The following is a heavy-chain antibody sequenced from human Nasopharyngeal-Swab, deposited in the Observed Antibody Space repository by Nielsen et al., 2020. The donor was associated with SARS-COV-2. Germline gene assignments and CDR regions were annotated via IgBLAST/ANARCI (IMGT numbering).Heavy chain of an antibody. CDR1: GGSFSAYY. J-gene: IGHJ6*03. CDR2: INHSGGT. D-gene: IGHD2-2*01. CDR3: ARGLSGIVPAPILGLGPYYSYYYMDV. Sequence: GSLRLSCAVSGGSFSAYYWGWIRQPPGKGLEWVGEINHSGGTNYNPSLKSRVTISVDTSTNQFSLKLSTVTAADTAVYYCARGLSGIVPAPILGLGPYYSYYYMDVWGKGTTVTVSS. V-gene: IGHV4-34*01.